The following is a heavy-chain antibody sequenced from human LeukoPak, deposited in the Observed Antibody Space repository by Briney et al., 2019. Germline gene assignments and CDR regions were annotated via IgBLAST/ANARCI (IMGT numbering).Heavy chain of an antibody. CDR3: ATIDY. CDR1: RFTLSSNY. CDR2: IYSGGST. V-gene: IGHV3-66*01. J-gene: IGHJ4*02. Sequence: GGSLRLSCAASRFTLSSNYMTWVRQAAGKGLEWVSVIYSGGSTYYSDSVKGRFTISRDNSKNTLYLQLNSLRAEGTAVYYCATIDYWGQGTLVTVSS.